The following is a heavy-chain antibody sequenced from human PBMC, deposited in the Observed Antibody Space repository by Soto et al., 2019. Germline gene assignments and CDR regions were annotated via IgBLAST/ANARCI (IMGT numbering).Heavy chain of an antibody. D-gene: IGHD6-19*01. Sequence: GESLKISCNGSGYIFTSYWIGWVRQMPGKGLEWMGIIYPGDSDTRYSPSFQGQVAFSADKSISTAYLQWSGLKASDTAIYYCARRLSTGWFFDFWGQGTLVTVSS. CDR2: IYPGDSDT. J-gene: IGHJ4*02. CDR3: ARRLSTGWFFDF. V-gene: IGHV5-51*01. CDR1: GYIFTSYW.